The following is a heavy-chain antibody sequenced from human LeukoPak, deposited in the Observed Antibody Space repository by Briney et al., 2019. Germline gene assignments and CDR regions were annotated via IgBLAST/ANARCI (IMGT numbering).Heavy chain of an antibody. CDR2: ISYDGSNK. CDR1: GFTFSSYA. Sequence: GGSLRLSCAASGFTFSSYAMHWVRQAPGKGLEWVAVISYDGSNKYYADSVKGRFTISRDNSKNTLYPQMNSLRAEDTAVYYCARERQRIVGCWGQGTLVTVSS. J-gene: IGHJ4*02. CDR3: ARERQRIVGC. D-gene: IGHD2-15*01. V-gene: IGHV3-30-3*01.